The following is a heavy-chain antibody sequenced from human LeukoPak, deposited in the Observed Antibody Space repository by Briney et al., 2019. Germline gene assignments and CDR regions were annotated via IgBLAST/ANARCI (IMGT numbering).Heavy chain of an antibody. V-gene: IGHV1-69*13. CDR2: IIPIIGTV. CDR1: GGTFNRYA. Sequence: VKVSCKASGGTFNRYAISWVRQAPGQGLEWMGGIIPIIGTVNYAQKFQGRVTITADESTSTAYMELSSLRSEDTAVYYCARQITMVEEGAFDIWGQGTMVTVSS. CDR3: ARQITMVEEGAFDI. J-gene: IGHJ3*02. D-gene: IGHD3-10*01.